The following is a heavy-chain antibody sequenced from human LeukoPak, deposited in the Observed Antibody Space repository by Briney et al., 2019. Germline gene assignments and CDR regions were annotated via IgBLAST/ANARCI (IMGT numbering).Heavy chain of an antibody. CDR3: ARGLSAIVH. J-gene: IGHJ4*02. CDR2: INHSGST. V-gene: IGHV4-34*01. CDR1: GGSFSGYY. Sequence: SETLSLTCAVYGGSFSGYYWSWIRQPPGKGLEWIGEINHSGSTNYNPSLKSRVTISVDTSENQFSLKLSSVTAADTAVYYCARGLSAIVHWGQGTLVTVSS. D-gene: IGHD2-21*02.